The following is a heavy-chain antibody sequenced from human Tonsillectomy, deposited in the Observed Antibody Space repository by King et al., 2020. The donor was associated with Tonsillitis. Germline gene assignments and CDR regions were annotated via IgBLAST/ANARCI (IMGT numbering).Heavy chain of an antibody. CDR3: ARVDGYYDYVWGSYRSLYYFDY. CDR2: IYYSGST. CDR1: GGSISSGGYS. Sequence: LQLQESGPGLVKPSQTLSLTCAVSGGSISSGGYSWSWIRQPPGKGLEWIGYIYYSGSTYYNPSLKSRVTISVDTSKNQSSLKLSSVTAADTAVYYCARVDGYYDYVWGSYRSLYYFDYWGQGTLVTVSS. D-gene: IGHD3-16*02. V-gene: IGHV4-30-4*07. J-gene: IGHJ4*02.